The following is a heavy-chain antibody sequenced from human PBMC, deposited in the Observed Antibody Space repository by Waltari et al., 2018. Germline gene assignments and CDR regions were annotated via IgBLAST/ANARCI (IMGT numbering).Heavy chain of an antibody. D-gene: IGHD3-3*02. Sequence: QVQLQESGPGLVKPSGTLSLTCAVSGGSISSSNWWSWVRQPPGKGLEWIGEIYHSGSTNYNPSLKSRVTISVDKSKNQFSLKLSSVTAADTAVYYCARDLDHIPLSNAPYPHYYGMDVWGQGTTVTVSS. CDR1: GGSISSSNW. CDR3: ARDLDHIPLSNAPYPHYYGMDV. CDR2: IYHSGST. J-gene: IGHJ6*02. V-gene: IGHV4-4*02.